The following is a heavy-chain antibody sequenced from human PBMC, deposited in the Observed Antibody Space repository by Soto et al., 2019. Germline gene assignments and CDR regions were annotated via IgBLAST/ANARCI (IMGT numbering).Heavy chain of an antibody. CDR3: ATNLSIVVVLHRPRPRYGMDV. CDR1: GGTFSSYA. J-gene: IGHJ6*02. D-gene: IGHD3-22*01. CDR2: IIPIFGTA. V-gene: IGHV1-69*13. Sequence: SVKVSCKASGGTFSSYAISWVRQAPGQGLEWMGGIIPIFGTANYAQKFQGRVTIAADESTSTAYMELSSLRSEDTAVYYCATNLSIVVVLHRPRPRYGMDVCGQGTTVTVSS.